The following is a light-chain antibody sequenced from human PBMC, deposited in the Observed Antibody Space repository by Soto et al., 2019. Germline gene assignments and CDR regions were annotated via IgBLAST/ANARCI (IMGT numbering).Light chain of an antibody. CDR3: QQLNSYPWT. Sequence: DIQMTQSPSTLSASVGDRVTITCRASQSISSWLAWYQQKPGKAPKLLIYDASSLESGVPSRFSGSGSGTEFTLTISSLQPEDFATYYCQQLNSYPWTFGQGTKVDNK. J-gene: IGKJ1*01. CDR1: QSISSW. V-gene: IGKV1-5*01. CDR2: DAS.